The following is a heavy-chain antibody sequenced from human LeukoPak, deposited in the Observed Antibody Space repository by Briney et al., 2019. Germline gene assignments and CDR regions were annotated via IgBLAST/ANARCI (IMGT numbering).Heavy chain of an antibody. D-gene: IGHD2-2*01. V-gene: IGHV1-3*01. J-gene: IGHJ4*02. Sequence: ASVKVSCKASGYTFTNYAMHWVCQAPGQRLEWMGWINAGNGDTKYSQKFQGRVTISRDTSASTAYMELSSLRSEDTAVYYCARVYCSSTSCQYYFDYWGQGTLVTVSS. CDR2: INAGNGDT. CDR1: GYTFTNYA. CDR3: ARVYCSSTSCQYYFDY.